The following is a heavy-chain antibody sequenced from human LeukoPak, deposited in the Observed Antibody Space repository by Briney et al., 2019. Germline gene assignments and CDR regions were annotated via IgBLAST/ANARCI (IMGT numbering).Heavy chain of an antibody. CDR3: ARHGADYGDYVWFDP. J-gene: IGHJ5*02. V-gene: IGHV5-10-1*01. Sequence: GESLKISCKGSGYSFTSYWISWVRQMPGKGLEWMGRIDPSDSYTNYSPSFQGHVTISADKPISTAYLQWSSLKASDTAMYYCARHGADYGDYVWFDPWGQGTLVTVSS. CDR1: GYSFTSYW. CDR2: IDPSDSYT. D-gene: IGHD4-17*01.